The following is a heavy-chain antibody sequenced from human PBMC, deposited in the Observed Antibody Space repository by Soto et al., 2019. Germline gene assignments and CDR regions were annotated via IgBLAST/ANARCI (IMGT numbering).Heavy chain of an antibody. J-gene: IGHJ4*02. CDR3: ARESAVLAPGWLSY. CDR2: IIPIFGTA. Sequence: QVQLVQSGAEVKKPGSSVKVSCKASGGTFSSYAISWVRHAPGQGLEWMGGIIPIFGTANYAQKFQGRVTIPADKATSTAYMELSSLRSEDAAVYYCARESAVLAPGWLSYWGQGTLVTVS. CDR1: GGTFSSYA. D-gene: IGHD5-12*01. V-gene: IGHV1-69*06.